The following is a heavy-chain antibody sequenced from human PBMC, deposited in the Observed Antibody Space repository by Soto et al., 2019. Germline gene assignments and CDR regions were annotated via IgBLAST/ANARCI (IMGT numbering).Heavy chain of an antibody. CDR3: ARVRRQQLVRQGFYFDY. Sequence: TLSLTCTVSGGSISSGGYYWSWIRQHPGKGLEWIGYIYYSGSTYYNPSLKSRVTISVDTSKNQFSLKLSSVTAADTAVYYCARVRRQQLVRQGFYFDYWGQGTLVTVSS. V-gene: IGHV4-31*03. J-gene: IGHJ4*02. D-gene: IGHD6-13*01. CDR2: IYYSGST. CDR1: GGSISSGGYY.